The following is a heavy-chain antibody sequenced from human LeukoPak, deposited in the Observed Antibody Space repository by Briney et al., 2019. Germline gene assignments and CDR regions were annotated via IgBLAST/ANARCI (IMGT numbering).Heavy chain of an antibody. V-gene: IGHV1-46*01. Sequence: GASVKVSCKASGYTFTSYYMHRVRQAPGQGLEWMGIINPSGGSTSYAQKFQGRVTMTRDTSTSTVYMELSSLRSEDTAVYYCARSGVVPAVRNNNWFDPWGQGTLVTVSS. CDR1: GYTFTSYY. CDR3: ARSGVVPAVRNNNWFDP. J-gene: IGHJ5*02. D-gene: IGHD2-2*01. CDR2: INPSGGST.